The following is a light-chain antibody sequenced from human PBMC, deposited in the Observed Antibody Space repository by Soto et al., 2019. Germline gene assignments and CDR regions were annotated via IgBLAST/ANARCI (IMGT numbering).Light chain of an antibody. Sequence: ETVTTKSPATLSVSRGERATLSCRASQSVSSNLAWYQQKPGQPPRLLIYDIYTRATGIQTRFSGSGSGTEFTLTISSLQSEDFAVYYCQQRSNWPITFGQGTRLDIK. CDR2: DIY. V-gene: IGKV3D-15*01. CDR3: QQRSNWPIT. CDR1: QSVSSN. J-gene: IGKJ5*01.